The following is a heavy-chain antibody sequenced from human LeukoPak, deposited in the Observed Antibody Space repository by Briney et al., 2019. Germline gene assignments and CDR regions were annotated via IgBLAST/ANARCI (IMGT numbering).Heavy chain of an antibody. Sequence: GASVKVSCKASGGTFSRCAISWVRQAPGQGLEWMGGIIPIFGTANYAQKFQGRVTITADESTSTAYMELSSLRSEDTAVYYCAIVPNYYDTSGYYFDYWGQGTLVTVSS. D-gene: IGHD3-22*01. CDR3: AIVPNYYDTSGYYFDY. CDR2: IIPIFGTA. CDR1: GGTFSRCA. J-gene: IGHJ4*02. V-gene: IGHV1-69*13.